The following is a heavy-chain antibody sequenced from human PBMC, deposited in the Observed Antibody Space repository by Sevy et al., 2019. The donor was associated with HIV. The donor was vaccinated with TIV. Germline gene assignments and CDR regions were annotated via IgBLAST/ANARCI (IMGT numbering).Heavy chain of an antibody. CDR3: ASEYCSRGSCFFDY. J-gene: IGHJ4*02. V-gene: IGHV3-53*01. Sequence: GGSLRLSCVVSGFAIRSNYMSWVRQAPGKGLEWVSHIYHGGTAYYGDSVKGRFTFSRDDSKNTVSLQMRSLRVEDSAVYYCASEYCSRGSCFFDYWGQRIQVTVSS. CDR2: IYHGGTA. CDR1: GFAIRSNY. D-gene: IGHD2-15*01.